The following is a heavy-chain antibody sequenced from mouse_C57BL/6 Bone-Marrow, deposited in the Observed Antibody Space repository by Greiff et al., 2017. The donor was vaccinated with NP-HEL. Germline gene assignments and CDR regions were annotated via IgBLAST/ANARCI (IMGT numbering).Heavy chain of an antibody. Sequence: EVMLVESGGGLVQPGGSLSLSCAASGFTFTDYYMSWVRQPPGKALEWLGFIRNKANGYTTEYSVSVKGRFTISRDNSQSILYLQMNALRAEDSATYYCARWDSNYAAFDYWGQGTTLTVSS. CDR3: ARWDSNYAAFDY. J-gene: IGHJ2*01. CDR1: GFTFTDYY. V-gene: IGHV7-3*01. CDR2: IRNKANGYTT. D-gene: IGHD2-5*01.